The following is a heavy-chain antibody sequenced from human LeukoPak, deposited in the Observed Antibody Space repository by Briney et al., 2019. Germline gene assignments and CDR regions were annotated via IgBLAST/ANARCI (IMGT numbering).Heavy chain of an antibody. CDR2: IYYSGST. CDR3: ARRTFRYYFDY. D-gene: IGHD3-16*01. J-gene: IGHJ4*02. CDR1: GGSISSSYYY. Sequence: SETLSLTCTVSGGSISSSYYYWGWIRQPPGKGLEWIGSIYYSGSTYYNPSLKSRVTISVDTSKNQFSLKLSSVTAADTAVYYCARRTFRYYFDYWGQGTLVTVSS. V-gene: IGHV4-39*01.